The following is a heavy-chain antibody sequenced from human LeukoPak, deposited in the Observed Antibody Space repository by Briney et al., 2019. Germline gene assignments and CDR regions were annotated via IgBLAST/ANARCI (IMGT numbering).Heavy chain of an antibody. J-gene: IGHJ6*02. CDR1: GGTFSSYA. CDR2: ISYDGSNK. V-gene: IGHV3-30*04. D-gene: IGHD1-14*01. CDR3: AGTPDAYYYYGMDV. Sequence: PAASVKVSCKASGGTFSSYAMHWVRQAPGKGLEWVAVISYDGSNKYYADSVKGRFTISRDNSKNTLYLQMNSLRAEDTAVYYCAGTPDAYYYYGMDVWGQGTTVTVSS.